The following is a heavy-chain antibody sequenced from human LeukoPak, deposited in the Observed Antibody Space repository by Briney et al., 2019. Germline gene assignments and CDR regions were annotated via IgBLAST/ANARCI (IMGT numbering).Heavy chain of an antibody. CDR2: ISSSGSTI. V-gene: IGHV3-11*01. Sequence: GGSLRLSCAASGFTFSDYYMSWIRQAPGKGLEWVSYISSSGSTIYYADSVKGRFTISRDNAKNSLYLQMNSLRAEDTAVYYCAAAAGPGSIYYYYYGMDVWGKGTTVTVSS. D-gene: IGHD6-13*01. CDR1: GFTFSDYY. J-gene: IGHJ6*04. CDR3: AAAAGPGSIYYYYYGMDV.